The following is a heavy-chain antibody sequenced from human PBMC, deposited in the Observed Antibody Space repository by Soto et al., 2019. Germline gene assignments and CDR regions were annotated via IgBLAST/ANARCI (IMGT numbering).Heavy chain of an antibody. CDR2: ISYDGNIE. D-gene: IGHD4-4*01. V-gene: IGHV3-30*18. CDR1: GFTVSNFG. Sequence: QVQLVESGGGVVQPGRSLRLSCAASGFTVSNFGMHWVRQSPGKGLEWVASISYDGNIEYSADSVKGRFTISRDNSKHTLSLQRNSRRSEDTAVDDCAKFSGPVTGAVDDDWGQGTLVTVSS. CDR3: AKFSGPVTGAVDDD. J-gene: IGHJ4*02.